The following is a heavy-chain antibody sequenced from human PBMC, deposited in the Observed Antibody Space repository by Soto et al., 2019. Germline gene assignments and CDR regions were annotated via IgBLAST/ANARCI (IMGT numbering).Heavy chain of an antibody. CDR2: ISAYNGNT. D-gene: IGHD3-22*01. CDR1: GYTFTSYG. CDR3: ARDIFTYYYDSSGYYGYFDY. J-gene: IGHJ4*02. Sequence: ASVKVSCKASGYTFTSYGISWVRQAPGQGLEWMGWISAYNGNTNYAQKLQGRVTMTTDTSTSTAYMELRSLRSDDTAVYYCARDIFTYYYDSSGYYGYFDYWGQGTLVTVSS. V-gene: IGHV1-18*01.